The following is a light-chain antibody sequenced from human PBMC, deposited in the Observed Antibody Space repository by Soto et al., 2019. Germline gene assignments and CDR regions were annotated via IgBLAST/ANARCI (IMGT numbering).Light chain of an antibody. V-gene: IGLV2-14*01. CDR1: SCDVGGYNY. Sequence: QSALTQPASVSGSPGQSITISCTGTSCDVGGYNYVSWYQQHPGTAPKLMIYDVSNRPSGVSNRFSGSKSGTTASLTIAGQEAEDDAYYYCSSYTSRSGGVFGTGTKVTVL. CDR3: SSYTSRSGGV. J-gene: IGLJ1*01. CDR2: DVS.